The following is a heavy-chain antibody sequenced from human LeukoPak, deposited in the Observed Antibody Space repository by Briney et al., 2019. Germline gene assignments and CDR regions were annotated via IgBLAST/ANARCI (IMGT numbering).Heavy chain of an antibody. CDR1: GFTFSNFA. CDR3: AREEPGIAGAGMDY. J-gene: IGHJ4*02. Sequence: PGGSLRLSCAASGFTFSNFAMHWVRQAPGKGLEWVAFISYDGNNKYYADSVKGRFTISRDSSKNTLYLQVNSLRAEDTTVYYCAREEPGIAGAGMDYWGEGTLVTVSS. D-gene: IGHD6-13*01. V-gene: IGHV3-30-3*01. CDR2: ISYDGNNK.